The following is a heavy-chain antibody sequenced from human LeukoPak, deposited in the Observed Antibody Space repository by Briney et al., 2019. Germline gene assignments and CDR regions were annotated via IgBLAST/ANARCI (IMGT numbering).Heavy chain of an antibody. CDR1: GFTFSSYG. J-gene: IGHJ4*02. CDR3: ARGPATYSSGWYPGFDY. D-gene: IGHD6-19*01. V-gene: IGHV3-33*01. Sequence: GSLRLSCAASGFTFSSYGMHWVRQAPGKGLEWVAVIWYDGSNKYYADSVKGRFTISRDNSKSTLYLQMNSLRAEDTAVYYCARGPATYSSGWYPGFDYWGQGTLVTVSS. CDR2: IWYDGSNK.